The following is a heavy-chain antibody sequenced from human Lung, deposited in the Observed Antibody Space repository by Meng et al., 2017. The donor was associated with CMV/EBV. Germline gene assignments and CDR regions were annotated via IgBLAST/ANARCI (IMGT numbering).Heavy chain of an antibody. CDR2: INSKIGDA. V-gene: IGHV1-2*02. CDR1: GYTFTGYY. Sequence: ASVXVSXKASGYTFTGYYLHWVRQAPGQGLEWMGWINSKIGDANYTQKFQGRVTVTRDTSISTAYMELKRLTYDDTAVYFCARKVFRASDAFDIWGQGPMVTVSS. J-gene: IGHJ3*02. CDR3: ARKVFRASDAFDI.